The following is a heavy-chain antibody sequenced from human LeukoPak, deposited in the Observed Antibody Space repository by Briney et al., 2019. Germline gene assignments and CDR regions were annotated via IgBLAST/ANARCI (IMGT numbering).Heavy chain of an antibody. V-gene: IGHV1-2*02. CDR2: INPNSGGT. CDR3: ARTLIPKQVGATTPLGAFDI. J-gene: IGHJ3*02. D-gene: IGHD1-26*01. CDR1: GYTFTGYY. Sequence: ASVKVSCKASGYTFTGYYMHWVRQAPGQGLEWMGWINPNSGGTNYAQKFQGRVTMTRDTSISTAYMELSRLRSDDTAVYYCARTLIPKQVGATTPLGAFDIWGQGTMVTVSS.